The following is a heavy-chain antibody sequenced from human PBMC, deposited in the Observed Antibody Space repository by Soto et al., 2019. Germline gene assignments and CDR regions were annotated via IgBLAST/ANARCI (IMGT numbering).Heavy chain of an antibody. V-gene: IGHV1-18*04. J-gene: IGHJ4*02. CDR2: ISTFNGNT. CDR1: GYTFTTYG. CDR3: ARDELDYSKGVWYTAYYFDY. D-gene: IGHD2-8*01. Sequence: ASVKVSCKASGYTFTTYGINWVRQAPGQGLEWMGWISTFNGNTNYAQKVQGRVTLTTDTSTSTAYMELRSLKSDDSAVYYCARDELDYSKGVWYTAYYFDYWGQGTLVTVSS.